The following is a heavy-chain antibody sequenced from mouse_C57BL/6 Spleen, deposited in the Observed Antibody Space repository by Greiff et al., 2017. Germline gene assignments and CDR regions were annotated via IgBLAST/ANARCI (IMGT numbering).Heavy chain of an antibody. V-gene: IGHV1-63*01. CDR1: GYTFTNYW. Sequence: VQLQQSGAELVRPGTSVKMPCKASGYTFTNYWIGWAKQRPGHGLEWIGDIYPGGGYTNYNEKFKGKATLTADKSSSTAYMQFSSLTSEDSAIYYCARSYSNPYYLDYWGQGTTLTVSS. CDR2: IYPGGGYT. J-gene: IGHJ2*01. D-gene: IGHD2-5*01. CDR3: ARSYSNPYYLDY.